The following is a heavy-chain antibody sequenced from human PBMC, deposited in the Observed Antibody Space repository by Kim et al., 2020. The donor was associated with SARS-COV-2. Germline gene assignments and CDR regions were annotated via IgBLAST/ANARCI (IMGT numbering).Heavy chain of an antibody. V-gene: IGHV5-51*01. CDR3: ARRGPRELAHDY. J-gene: IGHJ4*02. D-gene: IGHD1-26*01. Sequence: RYSPSFQGQVTISADKSISTAYLQWSSLKASDTAMYYCARRGPRELAHDYWGQGTLVTVSS.